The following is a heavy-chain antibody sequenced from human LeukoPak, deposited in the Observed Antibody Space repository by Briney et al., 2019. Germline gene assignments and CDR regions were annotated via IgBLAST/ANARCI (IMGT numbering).Heavy chain of an antibody. Sequence: ASVKVSCKASGYTFTNYYIHWVRQAPGQGLEWMAWINPTSGDRKSAQKFQGRVTMTWDTSIGTAYMELSRLRFDDTAVYYCAKISYSRLIWFGELGFDYWGQGTLVTVSS. CDR3: AKISYSRLIWFGELGFDY. CDR1: GYTFTNYY. D-gene: IGHD3-10*01. V-gene: IGHV1-2*02. J-gene: IGHJ4*02. CDR2: INPTSGDR.